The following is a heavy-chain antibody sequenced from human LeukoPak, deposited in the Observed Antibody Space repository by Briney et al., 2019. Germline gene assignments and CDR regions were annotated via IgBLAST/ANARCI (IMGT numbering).Heavy chain of an antibody. CDR2: ISGSGGST. D-gene: IGHD2/OR15-2a*01. J-gene: IGHJ4*02. V-gene: IGHV3-23*01. CDR3: ATTDSNTYWFLDY. Sequence: PGGSLRLSCADSKFTFSSYAMSWVRQVPGKGLEWVSTISGSGGSTYYADSVKGRFTISRDNSKNTLYLQMNSLRAEDTAVYYCATTDSNTYWFLDYWGQGTLVTVSS. CDR1: KFTFSSYA.